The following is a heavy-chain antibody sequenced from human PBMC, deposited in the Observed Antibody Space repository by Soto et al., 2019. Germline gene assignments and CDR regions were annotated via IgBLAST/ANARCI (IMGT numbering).Heavy chain of an antibody. CDR2: ISAYNGNT. D-gene: IGHD1-26*01. Sequence: ASVKVSCKASGYTFTSYGISWVRQAPGQGLEWMGWISAYNGNTNYAQKLQGRVTMTTDTSTSTAYMELRSLRSDDTAVYYCARDRASSGSYTNAFDIWGQGTMVTVSS. J-gene: IGHJ3*02. V-gene: IGHV1-18*01. CDR3: ARDRASSGSYTNAFDI. CDR1: GYTFTSYG.